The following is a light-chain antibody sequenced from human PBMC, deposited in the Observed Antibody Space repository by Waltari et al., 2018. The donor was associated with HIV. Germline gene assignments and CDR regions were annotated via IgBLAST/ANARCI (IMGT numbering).Light chain of an antibody. J-gene: IGLJ2*01. CDR3: AAWDDGLNGVI. Sequence: QSVLTQSPSVSEAPGQSVTISCSGSESNIGSHAVTWYQQFPGKPPRLLVYNDDLILSGVSDRLSASKSGTSASLAINDLQSEHESHYYCAAWDDGLNGVIFGGGTKVTVL. CDR1: ESNIGSHA. CDR2: NDD. V-gene: IGLV1-36*01.